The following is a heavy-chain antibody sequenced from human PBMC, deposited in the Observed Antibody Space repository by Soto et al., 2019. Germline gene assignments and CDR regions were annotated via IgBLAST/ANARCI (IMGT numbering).Heavy chain of an antibody. CDR3: ARAYDFWSGYFLDV. J-gene: IGHJ6*02. D-gene: IGHD3-3*01. Sequence: ASVKVSCKASGYTFTGYYMHWVRQAPGQGLEWMGWINPNSGGTNYAQKFQGRVTMTRDTSISTAYMELSRLRSDDTAVYYCARAYDFWSGYFLDVWGQGTTVTVSS. CDR1: GYTFTGYY. CDR2: INPNSGGT. V-gene: IGHV1-2*02.